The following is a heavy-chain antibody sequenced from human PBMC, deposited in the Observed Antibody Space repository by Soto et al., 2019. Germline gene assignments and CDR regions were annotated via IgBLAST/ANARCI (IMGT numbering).Heavy chain of an antibody. CDR2: VSSSGSTI. CDR1: GFTFSDYY. Sequence: GGSLRLSCAASGFTFSDYYMSWIRQAPGKGLEWVSYVSSSGSTIYYADSVKGRFTISRDNAKNSLYLQMNSLRAEDTAVCYCAGKYSSSWYGFLNYWGQGTLVTVSS. CDR3: AGKYSSSWYGFLNY. J-gene: IGHJ4*02. V-gene: IGHV3-11*01. D-gene: IGHD6-13*01.